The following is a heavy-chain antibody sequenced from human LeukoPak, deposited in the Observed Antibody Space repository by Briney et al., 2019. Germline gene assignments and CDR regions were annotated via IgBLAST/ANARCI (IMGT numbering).Heavy chain of an antibody. J-gene: IGHJ4*02. D-gene: IGHD2-15*01. V-gene: IGHV4-59*08. CDR2: FHYSGST. Sequence: SETLSLTCRVSGASVSNYYWSWIRQSPGKGLEWIGFFHYSGSTNYNPALNSRVTTSIDTSMNQLSLTLVSVTAADTAVYFCARHHDGGPKLRLDFWGLGVLVTVSS. CDR3: ARHHDGGPKLRLDF. CDR1: GASVSNYY.